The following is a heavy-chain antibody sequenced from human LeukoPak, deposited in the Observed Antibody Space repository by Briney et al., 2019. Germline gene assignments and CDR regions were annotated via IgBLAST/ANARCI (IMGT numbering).Heavy chain of an antibody. D-gene: IGHD2-15*01. CDR3: ARAGYCSGGSCYPYARYMDV. CDR1: GYTFTSYG. J-gene: IGHJ6*03. V-gene: IGHV1-18*01. CDR2: ISAYNGNT. Sequence: ASVKVSCKASGYTFTSYGISWVRQAPGQGLEWMGWISAYNGNTNYAQKLQGRVTMTTDTSTSTAYMELSRLRSDDTAVYYCARAGYCSGGSCYPYARYMDVWGKGTTVTVSS.